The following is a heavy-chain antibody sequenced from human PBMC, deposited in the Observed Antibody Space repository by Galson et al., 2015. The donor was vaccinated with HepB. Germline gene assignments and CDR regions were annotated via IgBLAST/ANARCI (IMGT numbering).Heavy chain of an antibody. J-gene: IGHJ4*02. CDR1: GFSFSASP. CDR3: AREGGHDHGSVHYFDQ. Sequence: SLRLSCAASGFSFSASPMHWVRQAPVTGLEWMASISFDGTYKYYADSVRGRFTISRDNSRNTLSLQLNSLRPEDTAVYYCAREGGHDHGSVHYFDQWGQGALVTVSS. D-gene: IGHD3-10*01. CDR2: ISFDGTYK. V-gene: IGHV3-30-3*01.